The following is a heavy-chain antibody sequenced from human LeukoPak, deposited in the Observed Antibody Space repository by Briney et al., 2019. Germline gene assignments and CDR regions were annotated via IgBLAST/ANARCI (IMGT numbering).Heavy chain of an antibody. CDR3: ARDYGGSSPFDY. J-gene: IGHJ4*02. V-gene: IGHV3-21*01. Sequence: GGSLRLSCAASEFTFSSYTMNWVRQAPGKGLEWVSSISSSSSYIFYADSVKGRFTTSRDNAKNSLYLHMNSLRAEDTAVYYCARDYGGSSPFDYWGQGTLVTVSS. D-gene: IGHD4-23*01. CDR2: ISSSSSYI. CDR1: EFTFSSYT.